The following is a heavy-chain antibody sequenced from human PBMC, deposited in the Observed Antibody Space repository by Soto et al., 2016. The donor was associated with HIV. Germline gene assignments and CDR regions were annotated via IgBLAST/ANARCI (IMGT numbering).Heavy chain of an antibody. Sequence: QVQLVQSAAELKNPGASLKVSCKTSRYTFTDYYILWVRQAPGQGLEWMAWSNPKSGASKSAQRFQGRVTMTRDTSISTAYMELHSLESDDTAVYYCARDRKMTTVTTSGLFGLDVWGQGTTVTVSS. V-gene: IGHV1-2*02. CDR2: SNPKSGAS. J-gene: IGHJ6*02. CDR3: ARDRKMTTVTTSGLFGLDV. CDR1: RYTFTDYY. D-gene: IGHD4-17*01.